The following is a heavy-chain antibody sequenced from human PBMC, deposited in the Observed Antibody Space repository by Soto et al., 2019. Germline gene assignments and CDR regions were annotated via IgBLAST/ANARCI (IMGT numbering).Heavy chain of an antibody. D-gene: IGHD6-13*01. Sequence: SETLSLTCAVSGDSITSIYHWAWIRQPAGKGLEWIGRIYTSGSTNYNPSLKSRVTMSVDTSKNQFSLKLSSVTAADTAVYYCASRGVSYSDDYWGQGTLVTVSS. CDR3: ASRGVSYSDDY. CDR1: GDSITSIYH. V-gene: IGHV4-4*07. CDR2: IYTSGST. J-gene: IGHJ4*02.